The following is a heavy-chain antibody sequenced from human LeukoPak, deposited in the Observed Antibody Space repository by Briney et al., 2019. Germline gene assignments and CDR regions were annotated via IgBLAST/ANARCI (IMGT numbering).Heavy chain of an antibody. CDR3: AKDRGYSYGYWLDY. CDR2: IRYDGSNK. V-gene: IGHV3-30*02. J-gene: IGHJ4*02. Sequence: GGSLRLSCAASGFTFSSYGMHWVRQAPGKGLEWVAFIRYDGSNKYYADSVKGRFTISRDNSKNTLYLQMNSLRAEDTAVYYCAKDRGYSYGYWLDYWGQGTLVTVSS. D-gene: IGHD5-18*01. CDR1: GFTFSSYG.